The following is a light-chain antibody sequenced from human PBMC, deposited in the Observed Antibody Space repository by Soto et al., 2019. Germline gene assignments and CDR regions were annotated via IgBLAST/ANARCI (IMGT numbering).Light chain of an antibody. CDR1: SSDVGGYNY. J-gene: IGLJ2*01. Sequence: QSALTQPASVSGSPGQSITISCTGTSSDVGGYNYVSWYQQHPGKAPILMIFDVSHRPSGVSNRFSGYTYGNTAFLTISGLQAGGDYDYYCSPYTSSSPLVVFCGGTKHTVL. CDR2: DVS. CDR3: SPYTSSSPLVV. V-gene: IGLV2-14*01.